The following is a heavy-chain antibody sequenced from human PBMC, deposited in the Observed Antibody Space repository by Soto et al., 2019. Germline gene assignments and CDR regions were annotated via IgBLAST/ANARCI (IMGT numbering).Heavy chain of an antibody. Sequence: QVQLVQSGAEVKKPGSSVTVSCKASGGTFSSYTFSWVRQAPGQGLEWMGRIITVLGLPNYAQKFQGRVTMTADKATSTAYMGVSSLRSEDTALYYCARDRCSSTSCARGYWHFDLWGRGTLVTVSS. CDR1: GGTFSSYT. J-gene: IGHJ2*01. CDR3: ARDRCSSTSCARGYWHFDL. V-gene: IGHV1-69*08. CDR2: IITVLGLP. D-gene: IGHD2-2*01.